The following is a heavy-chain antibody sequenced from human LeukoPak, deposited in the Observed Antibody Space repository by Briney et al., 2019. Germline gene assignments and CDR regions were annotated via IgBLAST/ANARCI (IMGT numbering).Heavy chain of an antibody. J-gene: IGHJ3*02. V-gene: IGHV1-69*06. CDR1: GGTFSSYA. CDR2: IIPIFGTA. Sequence: SVKVSCKASGGTFSSYAISWVRQAPGQGLEWMGVIIPIFGTANYAQKFQGRVTITADKSTSTAYMKLSSLRSEDTAVYYCAREGMTTVTTGELLGIWGQGTMVTVSS. D-gene: IGHD4-17*01. CDR3: AREGMTTVTTGELLGI.